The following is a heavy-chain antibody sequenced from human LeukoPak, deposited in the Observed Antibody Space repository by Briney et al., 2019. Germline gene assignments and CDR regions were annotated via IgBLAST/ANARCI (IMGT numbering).Heavy chain of an antibody. D-gene: IGHD4-11*01. CDR2: ISGSGGST. V-gene: IGHV3-23*01. CDR3: ANQDYSRGGY. Sequence: GGTLRLSCAASGFTFSSYGMSWVRQAPGKGLEWVSAISGSGGSTYYADSVKGRFTISRDNAKNSLYLQMNSLRAEDTAVYYCANQDYSRGGYWGQGTLVTVSS. CDR1: GFTFSSYG. J-gene: IGHJ4*02.